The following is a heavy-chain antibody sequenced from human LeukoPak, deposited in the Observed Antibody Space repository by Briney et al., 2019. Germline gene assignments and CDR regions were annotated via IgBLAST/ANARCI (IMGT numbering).Heavy chain of an antibody. CDR3: AKTRGYYDY. CDR2: ITGSDDAT. J-gene: IGHJ4*02. Sequence: SGGPLRLSCAASGFTFTSYSMSWPRQAPGKGLEWVSSITGSDDATYYADSVKGRFTISRDNSKNTLYLQMSSLRAEDTAVYYCAKTRGYYDYWGPGTLVTVSS. D-gene: IGHD3-22*01. V-gene: IGHV3-23*01. CDR1: GFTFTSYS.